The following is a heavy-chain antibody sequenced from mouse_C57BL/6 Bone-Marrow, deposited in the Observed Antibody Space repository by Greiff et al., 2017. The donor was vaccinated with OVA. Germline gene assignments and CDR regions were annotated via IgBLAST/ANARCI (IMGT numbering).Heavy chain of an antibody. D-gene: IGHD2-4*01. CDR2: INPSSGYT. CDR1: GYTFTSYT. CDR3: LYYKYAWFAY. J-gene: IGHJ3*01. Sequence: QVQVQQSGAELARPGASVKTSCKATGYTFTSYTMHWVKQRPGQGLEWIGYINPSSGYTKYTKKFKDKATLTADKSTSTAYMEHRSLTSEDSAVYFCLYYKYAWFAYRDQRTLVTVAA. V-gene: IGHV1-4*01.